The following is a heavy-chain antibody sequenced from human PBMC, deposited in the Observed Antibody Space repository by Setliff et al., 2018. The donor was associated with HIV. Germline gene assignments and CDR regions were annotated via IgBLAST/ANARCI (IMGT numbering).Heavy chain of an antibody. CDR2: IYYSGST. V-gene: IGHV4-39*01. D-gene: IGHD3-9*01. CDR1: GGSISSSSYY. Sequence: TSETLSLTCTVSGGSISSSSYYWGWIRQPPGKGLEWIGSIYYSGSTYYNPSLESRVTISMDTSKNQFSLKLTSVTAADTAVYYCARHPRHYNILTGYRYYYMDVWGKGTTVTVSS. CDR3: ARHPRHYNILTGYRYYYMDV. J-gene: IGHJ6*03.